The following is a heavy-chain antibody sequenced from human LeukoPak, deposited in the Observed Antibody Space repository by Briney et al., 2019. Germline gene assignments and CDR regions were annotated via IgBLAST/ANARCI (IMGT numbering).Heavy chain of an antibody. J-gene: IGHJ4*02. CDR1: GVTFRSYG. CDR2: ISYDGSNK. V-gene: IGHV3-30*18. D-gene: IGHD2-15*01. CDR3: AKDTVVVVVSTDEY. Sequence: PGGSLRLSCAASGVTFRSYGMHWVRQAPGKGLEWVAFISYDGSNKYYADSVKGRFTISRDNSNNTLYLQMNSLRVEDTALYYCAKDTVVVVVSTDEYWGQGTLVTVSS.